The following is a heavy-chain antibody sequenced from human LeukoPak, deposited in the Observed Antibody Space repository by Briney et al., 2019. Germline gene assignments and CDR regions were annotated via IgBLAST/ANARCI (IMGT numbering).Heavy chain of an antibody. CDR3: ARDLDIHDY. CDR2: IRYDGSDK. CDR1: GFTFRSYG. Sequence: GGSLRLSCAASGFTFRSYGMHWVRQAPGKGLEWVAFIRYDGSDKYYADSVKGRFTISRDNAKNSLYLQMNSLRAEDTAVYYCARDLDIHDYWGQGTLVTVSS. J-gene: IGHJ4*02. D-gene: IGHD2-2*03. V-gene: IGHV3-30*02.